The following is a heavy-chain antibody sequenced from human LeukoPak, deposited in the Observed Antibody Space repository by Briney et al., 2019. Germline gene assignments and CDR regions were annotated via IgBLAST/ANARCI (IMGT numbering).Heavy chain of an antibody. V-gene: IGHV3-23*01. CDR2: ISGSGGST. Sequence: GGSLRLSCAASGFTFSSYAMSWVRQAPGKGLEWVSAISGSGGSTYYADSVKGRFTISRDNSKNTLYLQVNSLRAEDTAVYYCADAALWFGELLAGPSVDYWGQGTLVTVSS. CDR1: GFTFSSYA. CDR3: ADAALWFGELLAGPSVDY. J-gene: IGHJ4*02. D-gene: IGHD3-10*01.